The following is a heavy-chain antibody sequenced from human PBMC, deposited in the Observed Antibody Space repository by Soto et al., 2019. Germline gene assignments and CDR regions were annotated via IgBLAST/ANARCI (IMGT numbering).Heavy chain of an antibody. CDR3: ARDVADIVVVVAATDY. CDR2: ISYDGSNK. V-gene: IGHV3-30-3*01. Sequence: GGSLRLSCAASGFTFSSYAMHWVRQAPGKGLEWVAVISYDGSNKYYADSVKGRFTISRDNSKNTLYLQMNSLRAEDTAVYYCARDVADIVVVVAATDYWGQGTLVTVSS. CDR1: GFTFSSYA. D-gene: IGHD2-15*01. J-gene: IGHJ4*02.